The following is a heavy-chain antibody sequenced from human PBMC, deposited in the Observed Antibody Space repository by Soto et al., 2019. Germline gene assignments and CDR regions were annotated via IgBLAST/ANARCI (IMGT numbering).Heavy chain of an antibody. V-gene: IGHV3-15*07. Sequence: GGSLRLSCAASGFTFSNAWMNWVRQAPGKGLEWVGRIKSKTDGGTTDYAAPVKGRFTISRDDSKNTLYLQMNSLKTEDTAVYYCTTDPTYYYGSGIMWFKSSEGLDYWGQGTLVTVSS. CDR2: IKSKTDGGTT. D-gene: IGHD3-10*01. CDR3: TTDPTYYYGSGIMWFKSSEGLDY. CDR1: GFTFSNAW. J-gene: IGHJ4*02.